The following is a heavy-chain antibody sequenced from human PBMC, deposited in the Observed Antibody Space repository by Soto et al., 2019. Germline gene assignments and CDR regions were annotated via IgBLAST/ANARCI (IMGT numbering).Heavy chain of an antibody. CDR2: IIPIFGTA. D-gene: IGHD3-9*01. CDR3: ARGDIFTGSLDY. V-gene: IGHV1-69*01. Sequence: QVQLVQSGAEVKKPGSSVKVSCKASGGTFSKYAISWVRQAPGQGPEWMGGIIPIFGTANYAQKFQGRVTINADESTRTAYMELSSLRSEATAVYYCARGDIFTGSLDYWGQGTLVTVSS. J-gene: IGHJ4*02. CDR1: GGTFSKYA.